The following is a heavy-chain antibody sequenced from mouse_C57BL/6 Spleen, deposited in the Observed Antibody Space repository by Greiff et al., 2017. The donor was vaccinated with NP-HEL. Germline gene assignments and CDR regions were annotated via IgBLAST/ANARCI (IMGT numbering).Heavy chain of an antibody. J-gene: IGHJ4*01. Sequence: VKLQESGPELVKPGASVKISCKASGYAFSSSWMNWVKQRPGKGLEWIGRIYPGDGDTNYNGKFKGKATLTADKSSSTAYMQLSSLTSEDSAVYFCARGITTVPYAMDYWGQGTSVTVSS. CDR2: IYPGDGDT. CDR1: GYAFSSSW. V-gene: IGHV1-82*01. CDR3: ARGITTVPYAMDY. D-gene: IGHD1-1*01.